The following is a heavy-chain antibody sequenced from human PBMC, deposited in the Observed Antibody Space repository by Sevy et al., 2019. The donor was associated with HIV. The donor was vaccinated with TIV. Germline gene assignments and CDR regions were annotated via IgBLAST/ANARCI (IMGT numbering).Heavy chain of an antibody. CDR1: GFTFNSYW. J-gene: IGHJ4*02. CDR3: ARGAAAGTFDY. Sequence: GGSLRLSCAASGFTFNSYWMHWVRQAPGKGLVWVSRVNSDGSSTSYADSVKGRFTISRDNAKNTLYLQMNSLRAEDTAVYYCARGAAAGTFDYWGQGTLVTVSS. CDR2: VNSDGSST. V-gene: IGHV3-74*01. D-gene: IGHD6-13*01.